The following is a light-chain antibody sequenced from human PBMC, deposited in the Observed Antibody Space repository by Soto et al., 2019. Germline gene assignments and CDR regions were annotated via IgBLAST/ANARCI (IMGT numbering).Light chain of an antibody. CDR1: QSVSSSY. Sequence: EIVLTQSPGTLSLSPGERATLSCRASQSVSSSYLALYQQKPGQAPRLLIYGASSRATGIPDRFSGSGSGTDFTLTISRLEPEDFAVYYCQQYETFGQGTKVDI. V-gene: IGKV3-20*01. J-gene: IGKJ1*01. CDR3: QQYET. CDR2: GAS.